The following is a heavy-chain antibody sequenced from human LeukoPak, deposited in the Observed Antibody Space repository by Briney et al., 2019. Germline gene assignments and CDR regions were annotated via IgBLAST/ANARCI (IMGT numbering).Heavy chain of an antibody. J-gene: IGHJ4*02. V-gene: IGHV1-24*01. CDR3: AAGVYSDWLLSDKYFDY. CDR2: FDPEDGET. D-gene: IGHD3-9*01. Sequence: GSSVKVSCKISGYTLSELSIHWVRQAPGKGLEWMGGFDPEDGETIYARKFQGRATMTEDTSTDTAYMERSSLRSEDTAVYYCAAGVYSDWLLSDKYFDYWGQGSLVTVSS. CDR1: GYTLSELS.